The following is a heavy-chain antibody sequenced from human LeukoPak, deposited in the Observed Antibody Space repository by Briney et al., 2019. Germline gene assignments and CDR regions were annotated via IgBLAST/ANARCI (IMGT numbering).Heavy chain of an antibody. CDR2: ISNSGSLI. D-gene: IGHD3-16*01. J-gene: IGHJ4*02. CDR3: AGGVQGAGPFDY. Sequence: PGGSLRLSCAASGFTFSDYYMSWVRQAPGKGLEWLSYISNSGSLIYCTDSVKGRFTISRDNAKNSLYLQMNSLRAEDTAVYYCAGGVQGAGPFDYWGQGTLVTVSS. CDR1: GFTFSDYY. V-gene: IGHV3-11*01.